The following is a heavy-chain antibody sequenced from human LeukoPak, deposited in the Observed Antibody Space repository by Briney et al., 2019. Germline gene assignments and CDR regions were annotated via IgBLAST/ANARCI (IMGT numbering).Heavy chain of an antibody. D-gene: IGHD1-26*01. CDR1: GFSFSSYA. V-gene: IGHV3-23*01. CDR2: IGGGPGNT. Sequence: GGSLRLSCAASGFSFSSYAMSWVRQAPGKGLEWVSVIGGGPGNTYYTDSVKGRFTISRDNAKKSLYLQMNSLRVEDTGVYYCASWGEGALDNWGQGTLVTVSS. CDR3: ASWGEGALDN. J-gene: IGHJ4*02.